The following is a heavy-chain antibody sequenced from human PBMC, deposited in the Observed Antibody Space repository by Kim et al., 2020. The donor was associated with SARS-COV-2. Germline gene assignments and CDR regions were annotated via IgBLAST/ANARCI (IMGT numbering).Heavy chain of an antibody. V-gene: IGHV4-31*03. D-gene: IGHD3-10*01. CDR3: ASTLKYYGSGSYYKSAFKFDY. J-gene: IGHJ4*02. CDR2: IYYSGST. CDR1: GGSISSGGYY. Sequence: SETLSLTCTVSGGSISSGGYYWSWIRQHPGKGLEWIGYIYYSGSTYYNPSLKSRVTISVDTSKNQFSLKLGSVTAADTAVYYCASTLKYYGSGSYYKSAFKFDYLGQGTLVTVSS.